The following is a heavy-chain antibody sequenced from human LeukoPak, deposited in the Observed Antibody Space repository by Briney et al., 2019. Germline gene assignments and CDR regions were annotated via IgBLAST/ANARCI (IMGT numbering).Heavy chain of an antibody. CDR2: ISSGCSTI. J-gene: IGHJ4*02. CDR1: GFTFSSYE. Sequence: GGSLRLSCAASGFTFSSYEMNWVRQAPGKGLEWVSYISSGCSTINYADSVKGRFTISRDNAKNSLYLQMNSLRAEDTAVYYCARDPYDSSAYYGGVFDYWGQGTLVTVSS. D-gene: IGHD3-22*01. V-gene: IGHV3-48*03. CDR3: ARDPYDSSAYYGGVFDY.